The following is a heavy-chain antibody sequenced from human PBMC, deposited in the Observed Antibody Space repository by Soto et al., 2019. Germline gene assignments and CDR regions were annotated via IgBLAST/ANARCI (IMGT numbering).Heavy chain of an antibody. V-gene: IGHV1-2*02. CDR3: ATSSDGSPLLDY. CDR1: QYTFTNYY. D-gene: IGHD6-19*01. J-gene: IGHJ4*02. CDR2: INNGGGT. Sequence: ASVKVSCKFSQYTFTNYYLHWVRQAPGQRPEWMGWINNGGGTIYAQKFQGRLTMTRDTSITTAYMELSRLSSDDTAFYYCATSSDGSPLLDYWGEGTLVTVSS.